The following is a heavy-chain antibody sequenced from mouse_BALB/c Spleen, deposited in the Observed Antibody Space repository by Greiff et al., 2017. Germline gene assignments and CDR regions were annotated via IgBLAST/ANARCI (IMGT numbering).Heavy chain of an antibody. D-gene: IGHD1-1*01. V-gene: IGHV2-6-7*01. Sequence: QVQLKESGPGLVAPSQSLSITCTVSGFSLTGYGVNWVRQPPGKGLEWLGMIWGDGSTDYNSALKSRLSISKDNSKSQVFLKMNSLQTDDTARYYCARVRAYYGSSYGFAYGGQGTLVTVSA. CDR2: IWGDGST. CDR1: GFSLTGYG. J-gene: IGHJ3*01. CDR3: ARVRAYYGSSYGFAY.